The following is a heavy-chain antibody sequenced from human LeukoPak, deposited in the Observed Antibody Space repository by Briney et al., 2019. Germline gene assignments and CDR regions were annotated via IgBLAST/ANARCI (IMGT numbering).Heavy chain of an antibody. V-gene: IGHV1-69*04. CDR1: GGTFSSYA. CDR3: ARDNSGYASFDY. J-gene: IGHJ4*02. CDR2: IIPILGIA. Sequence: GASVKVSCKASGGTFSSYAISWVRQAPGQGLEWMGRIIPILGIANYAQKFQGRVTITADKSTSTAYMELSSLRSEDTAVYYCARDNSGYASFDYWGQGTLVTVSS. D-gene: IGHD5-12*01.